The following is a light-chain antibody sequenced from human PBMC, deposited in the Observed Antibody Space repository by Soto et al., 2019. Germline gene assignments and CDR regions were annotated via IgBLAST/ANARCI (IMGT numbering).Light chain of an antibody. V-gene: IGKV1-39*01. CDR2: AAS. J-gene: IGKJ1*01. CDR1: QSISTY. CDR3: QQGYSTPWT. Sequence: DIQMTQSPSSLSASVGDRVTITCRASQSISTYLHWYQQKPGKAPKLLIYAASTLQSGVPSRFSGSGSGTDFTLTMNSLQPEDFATYYCQQGYSTPWTFGQGTKVDIK.